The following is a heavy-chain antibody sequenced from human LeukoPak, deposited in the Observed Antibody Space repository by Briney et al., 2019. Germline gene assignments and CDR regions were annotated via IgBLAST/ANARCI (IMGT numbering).Heavy chain of an antibody. D-gene: IGHD6-19*01. CDR1: GDSVSSNTAA. CDR2: TFYRAKWYY. J-gene: IGHJ4*01. CDR3: VRGGSSGWPFDY. Sequence: SQTLSLTCVISGDSVSSNTAAWNWIRQSPSRGLEWLGRTFYRAKWYYDYVLSVRSRITINADTSKNQVSLRLISVTPEDTAVYYCVRGGSSGWPFDYWGQEPWSPSPQ. V-gene: IGHV6-1*01.